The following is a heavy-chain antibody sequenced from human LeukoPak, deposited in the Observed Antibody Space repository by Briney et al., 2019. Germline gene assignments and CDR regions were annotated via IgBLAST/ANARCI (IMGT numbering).Heavy chain of an antibody. Sequence: SETLSLTCTVSGGSISSYYWSWIRQPPGKGLEWIGYIYYSGSTNYNPSLKSRVTISVDTSKNQFSLKLSSVTAADTAVYYCARGGDYDILTGPFDYWGQGTLVTVSS. CDR1: GGSISSYY. J-gene: IGHJ4*02. D-gene: IGHD3-9*01. V-gene: IGHV4-59*08. CDR3: ARGGDYDILTGPFDY. CDR2: IYYSGST.